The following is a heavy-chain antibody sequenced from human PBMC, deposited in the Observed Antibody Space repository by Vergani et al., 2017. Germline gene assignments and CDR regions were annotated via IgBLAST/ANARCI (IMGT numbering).Heavy chain of an antibody. D-gene: IGHD6-19*01. CDR1: GGSINTGAYY. CDR2: VYTSGMT. Sequence: QVQLQESGPRLVRPSQTLSLTCTVSGGSINTGAYYWSWIRQPAGKGLEWIGRVYTSGMTNYNPSLKSRVTILVDRSKSQLSLKLTSVTAGDTAVYYCARHEPVAGGHSFDPWGQGTLVTVSS. V-gene: IGHV4-61*02. CDR3: ARHEPVAGGHSFDP. J-gene: IGHJ5*02.